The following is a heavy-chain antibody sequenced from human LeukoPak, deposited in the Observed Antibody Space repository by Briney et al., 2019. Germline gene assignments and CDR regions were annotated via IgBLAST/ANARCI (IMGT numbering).Heavy chain of an antibody. CDR2: IWYGESNK. D-gene: IGHD2-2*01. Sequence: GGSLRLSCAASGFTFSNYGMNWVRQAPGKGLEWVAVIWYGESNKYYADSVKGRFTISRDNSKNTLYLQMNSLRAEDTAVYYCAKGATYCSSTSCPDAFDIWGQGTMVTVSS. V-gene: IGHV3-30*02. J-gene: IGHJ3*02. CDR1: GFTFSNYG. CDR3: AKGATYCSSTSCPDAFDI.